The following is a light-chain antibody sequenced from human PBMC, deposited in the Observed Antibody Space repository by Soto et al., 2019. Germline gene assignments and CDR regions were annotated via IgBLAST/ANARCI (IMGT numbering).Light chain of an antibody. CDR1: QDISNY. V-gene: IGKV1-33*01. CDR2: DAS. Sequence: DIQMTQSPSSLSASVGDRVTITSQASQDISNYLHWYQQKPGKAPKLLIYDASNLETGVPSRFSGSGSGTDFTFTISSLQPEDIATYYCQQYDNLRYTFGQGTKLEIK. CDR3: QQYDNLRYT. J-gene: IGKJ2*01.